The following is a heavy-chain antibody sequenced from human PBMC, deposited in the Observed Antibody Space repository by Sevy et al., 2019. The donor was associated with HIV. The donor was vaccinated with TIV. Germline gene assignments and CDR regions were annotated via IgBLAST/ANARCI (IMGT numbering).Heavy chain of an antibody. CDR3: ERVYCGDDCYVDFDY. CDR2: ISYDGSNK. Sequence: GGSLRLSCAASGFTFSSYAMHWVRQAPGKGLEWVAIISYDGSNKYYADSVKGRFTISRDNSKNTMYLQMNSLRAEDTAVYYCERVYCGDDCYVDFDYWGQGTLVTVSS. J-gene: IGHJ4*02. CDR1: GFTFSSYA. V-gene: IGHV3-30-3*01. D-gene: IGHD2-21*02.